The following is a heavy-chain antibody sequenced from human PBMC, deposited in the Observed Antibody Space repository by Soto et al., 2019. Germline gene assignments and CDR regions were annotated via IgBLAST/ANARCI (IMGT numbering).Heavy chain of an antibody. CDR2: ICGSGCST. Sequence: GSLRLSCAASGFTFSSYAMSWVRQAPGKGLEWVSAICGSGCSTYYADSVKGRFTISRDNSKNTLYLQMNSLRAEDTAVYYCAKGSSKALLYYFDYWGQGTLVTVSS. V-gene: IGHV3-23*01. CDR1: GFTFSSYA. CDR3: AKGSSKALLYYFDY. D-gene: IGHD6-13*01. J-gene: IGHJ4*02.